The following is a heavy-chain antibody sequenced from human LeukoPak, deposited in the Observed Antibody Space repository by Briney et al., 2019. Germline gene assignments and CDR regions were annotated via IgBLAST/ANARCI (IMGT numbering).Heavy chain of an antibody. J-gene: IGHJ4*02. V-gene: IGHV3-30*18. CDR2: ISYDGSNK. D-gene: IGHD3-22*01. CDR1: GFTFSSYG. CDR3: AKDLKSGYHLGYFDN. Sequence: QPGRSLRLSCAASGFTFSSYGMHWVRQAPGKGLEWVAVISYDGSNKYYADSVKGRFTISRDKSKNTLYLQMHSLKAEDTAVYYCAKDLKSGYHLGYFDNWGRGTLVTVSS.